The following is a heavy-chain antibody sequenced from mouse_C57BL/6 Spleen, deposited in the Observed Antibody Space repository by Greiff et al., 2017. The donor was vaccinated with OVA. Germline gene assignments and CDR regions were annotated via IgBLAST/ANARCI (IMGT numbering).Heavy chain of an antibody. CDR1: GYTFTSYW. Sequence: QVQLQQPGAELVKPGASVKLSCKASGYTFTSYWMHWVKQRPGQGLEWIGMIHPNSGSTNYYEKFKSKATLTVDKSSSTAYMQLSSLTSEDSAVYYCARNPLLGLYAMDYWGQGTSVTVSS. V-gene: IGHV1-64*01. CDR2: IHPNSGST. D-gene: IGHD1-1*01. CDR3: ARNPLLGLYAMDY. J-gene: IGHJ4*01.